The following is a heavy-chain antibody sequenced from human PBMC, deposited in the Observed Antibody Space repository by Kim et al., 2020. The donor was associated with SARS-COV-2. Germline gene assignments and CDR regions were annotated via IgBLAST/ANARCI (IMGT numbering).Heavy chain of an antibody. D-gene: IGHD3-22*01. CDR3: ATGSGYYWGTSDY. V-gene: IGHV3-53*01. Sequence: YADSVKGRFTISRDNAKNTLYLQMNSLRAEDTAVYYCATGSGYYWGTSDYWGQGTLVTVSS. J-gene: IGHJ4*02.